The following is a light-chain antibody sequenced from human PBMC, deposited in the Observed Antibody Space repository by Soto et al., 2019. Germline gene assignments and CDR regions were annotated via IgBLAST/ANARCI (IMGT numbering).Light chain of an antibody. V-gene: IGKV1-27*01. Sequence: DIQMTQSPSSLSASVGDRVTITCRASQGISNYLAWYQQQPGKVPKLLIYVASTLQSGVPSRFRGSRSGTDFTLTISSLQPEDVATYYCQKYNSAPWTFGQGTKVEIK. CDR3: QKYNSAPWT. CDR2: VAS. CDR1: QGISNY. J-gene: IGKJ1*01.